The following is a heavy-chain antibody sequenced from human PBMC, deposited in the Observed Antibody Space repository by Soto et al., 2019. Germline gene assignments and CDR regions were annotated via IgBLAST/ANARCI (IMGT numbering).Heavy chain of an antibody. J-gene: IGHJ5*02. CDR2: IYPGDSDT. Sequence: GESLKISCKGSGYSFTSYWIGWVRQMPGKGLEWMGIIYPGDSDTRYSPSFQGQVTISADKSISTAYLQWSSLKASDTAMYYYDSSPYTFENWFDPWGQGTLVTVSS. CDR3: DSSPYTFENWFDP. CDR1: GYSFTSYW. D-gene: IGHD3-16*01. V-gene: IGHV5-51*01.